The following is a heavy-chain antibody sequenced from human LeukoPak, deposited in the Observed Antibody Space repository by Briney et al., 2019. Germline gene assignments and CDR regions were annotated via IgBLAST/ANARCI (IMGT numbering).Heavy chain of an antibody. J-gene: IGHJ4*02. Sequence: QTLSLTCAISGDSLSSNNAAWNWIRQSPSRGLQWLGRTYFRSKWYTDYAVSLKSRITINPDASKNQFSLQLNSVTPEDTAVYYCARDRHFPYYFDYWGQGTLVTVSS. CDR3: ARDRHFPYYFDY. D-gene: IGHD2/OR15-2a*01. CDR1: GDSLSSNNAA. V-gene: IGHV6-1*01. CDR2: TYFRSKWYT.